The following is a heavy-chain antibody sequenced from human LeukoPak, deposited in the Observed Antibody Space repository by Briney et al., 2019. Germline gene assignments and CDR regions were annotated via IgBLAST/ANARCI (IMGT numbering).Heavy chain of an antibody. D-gene: IGHD5-12*01. CDR3: ARSFGSGYDYYYYFMDV. V-gene: IGHV1-69*06. CDR2: IIPIFGTA. Sequence: ASVKVSCEASGGTFSSNAISWVRQAPGQGLEWMGWIIPIFGTANYAQKFQGRVTITADKSTSTAYMELSSLRSEDTAVYFCARSFGSGYDYYYYFMDVWGKGTTVTVSS. CDR1: GGTFSSNA. J-gene: IGHJ6*03.